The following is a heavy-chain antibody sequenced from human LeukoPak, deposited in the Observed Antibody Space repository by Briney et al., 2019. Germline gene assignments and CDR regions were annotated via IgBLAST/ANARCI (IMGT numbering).Heavy chain of an antibody. CDR1: GFTFSSYW. CDR2: INSDGSST. V-gene: IGHV3-74*01. D-gene: IGHD6-19*01. CDR3: ARETYSSGWFY. Sequence: GGSLRLSCAASGFTFSSYWMHWVCQAPGKGLVWVSRINSDGSSTSYEDSVKGRFTISRDNAKNTLYLQMNSLRAEDTAVYYCARETYSSGWFYWGQGTLVTVSS. J-gene: IGHJ4*02.